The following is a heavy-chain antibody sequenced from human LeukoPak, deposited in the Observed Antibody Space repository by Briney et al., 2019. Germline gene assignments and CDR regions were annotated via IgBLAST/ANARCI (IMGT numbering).Heavy chain of an antibody. D-gene: IGHD3-10*01. V-gene: IGHV3-30*02. CDR3: AKDLLRDRWFGES. J-gene: IGHJ5*02. CDR1: GFMFSSYG. CDR2: IRYKGSSK. Sequence: PGGSLRLSCAASGFMFSSYGMHWVRQAPDKGLEWVAFIRYKGSSKYYADSVKGRFTISRDNSKNTLYLQMDSPRPEDTAVYYCAKDLLRDRWFGESWGQGTLVTVSS.